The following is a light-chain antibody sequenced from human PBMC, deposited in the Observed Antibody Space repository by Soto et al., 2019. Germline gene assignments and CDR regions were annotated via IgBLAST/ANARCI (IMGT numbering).Light chain of an antibody. CDR1: QSVSSNY. Sequence: EIVLTQSPGTLSLSPGETATLSCRASQSVSSNYLAWYQQKPGQAPRLLIYGASSRATGIPDRFSGSGSGIDFTLTISRLETEDFAVYYCQHYGSSSWTFGQGTKVEIK. CDR3: QHYGSSSWT. V-gene: IGKV3-20*01. CDR2: GAS. J-gene: IGKJ1*01.